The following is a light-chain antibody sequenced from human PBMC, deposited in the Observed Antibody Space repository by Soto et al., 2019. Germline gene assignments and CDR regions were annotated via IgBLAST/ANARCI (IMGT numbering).Light chain of an antibody. J-gene: IGKJ1*01. CDR2: GAS. CDR3: QQYGSSPQT. CDR1: QSVSSSY. V-gene: IGKV3-20*01. Sequence: EIVLTQSPATLSLSPGERATLSCRASQSVSSSYLAWYQQKPGQAPRLLSYGASSRATGIPDRFSGSGSGTDFTLTISRLEPEDFAVYYCQQYGSSPQTFGQGTKVDIK.